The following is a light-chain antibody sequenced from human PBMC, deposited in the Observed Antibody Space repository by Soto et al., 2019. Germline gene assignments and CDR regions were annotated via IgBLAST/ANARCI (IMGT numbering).Light chain of an antibody. CDR1: QSISSY. V-gene: IGKV1-39*01. CDR3: QQSYSTPQS. Sequence: DIQMTQSPSSLSASVGDRVTITCRASQSISSYLNWYQQKPGKAPKLLIYAASSLQSGVPSRFSGCGSGTDFTLTISSLQPEDFATYYCQQSYSTPQSFGPGTKVDIK. CDR2: AAS. J-gene: IGKJ3*01.